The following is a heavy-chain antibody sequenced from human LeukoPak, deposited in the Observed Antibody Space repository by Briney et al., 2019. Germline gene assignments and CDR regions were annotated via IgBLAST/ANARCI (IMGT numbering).Heavy chain of an antibody. D-gene: IGHD6-6*01. CDR1: GFTFSSYA. CDR3: ARPVFEYSSSSALGY. CDR2: IYYGGST. Sequence: GSLRLSCAASGFTFSSYAMSWVRQPPGKGLEWIGSIYYGGSTYYNPSLKSRVTISVDTSKNQFSLKLSSVTAADTAVYYCARPVFEYSSSSALGYWGQGTLVTVSS. J-gene: IGHJ4*02. V-gene: IGHV4-39*01.